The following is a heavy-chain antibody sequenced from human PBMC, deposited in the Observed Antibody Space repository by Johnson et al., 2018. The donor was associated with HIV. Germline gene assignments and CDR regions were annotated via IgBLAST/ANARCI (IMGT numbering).Heavy chain of an antibody. V-gene: IGHV3-30*18. CDR2: ISYDGSNK. J-gene: IGHJ3*02. D-gene: IGHD3-22*01. CDR3: AKEYLGRWAHDYYDSSGSDDAFDI. CDR1: GFSFSSYG. Sequence: QVQLVESGGGVVQPGRSLRLSCAASGFSFSSYGMHWVRQAPGKGLEWVAVISYDGSNKYYADSVKGRFTISRDNSKNMLYLQMNSLRAEDTAVYYCAKEYLGRWAHDYYDSSGSDDAFDIWGQG.